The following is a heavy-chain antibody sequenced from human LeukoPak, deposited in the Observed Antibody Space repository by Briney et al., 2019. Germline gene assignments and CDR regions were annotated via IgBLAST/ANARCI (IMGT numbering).Heavy chain of an antibody. CDR2: INPNSGGT. V-gene: IGHV1-2*02. J-gene: IGHJ6*02. D-gene: IGHD2-2*01. Sequence: RASVKVSCKASGYTFTGYYMHWVRQTPGQGLEWMGWINPNSGGTNYAQKFQGRVTMTRGTSISTAYMELSRLRSDDTAVYYCARSLGYCSSTSCYEDTMDVWGQGTTVTVSS. CDR1: GYTFTGYY. CDR3: ARSLGYCSSTSCYEDTMDV.